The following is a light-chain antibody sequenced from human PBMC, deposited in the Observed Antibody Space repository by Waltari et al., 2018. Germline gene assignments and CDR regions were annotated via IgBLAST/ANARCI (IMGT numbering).Light chain of an antibody. J-gene: IGKJ1*01. Sequence: DIVMTQSPDSLAVSLGERATINCKSSQSVLYSSNNKNYLAWYQQNPGQPPQLLIYWASTRESGVPDRFSGSGSGTDFTLTISSLQAEDVAVYYCQQYYSTPQTFGQGTKVEIK. CDR3: QQYYSTPQT. V-gene: IGKV4-1*01. CDR2: WAS. CDR1: QSVLYSSNNKNY.